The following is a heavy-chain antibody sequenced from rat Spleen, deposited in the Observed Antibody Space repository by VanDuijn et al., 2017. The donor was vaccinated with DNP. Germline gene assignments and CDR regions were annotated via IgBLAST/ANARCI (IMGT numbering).Heavy chain of an antibody. CDR3: ARGSTSIYWYFDF. D-gene: IGHD3-1*01. CDR2: ISPSASRT. Sequence: EVQLVESGGGLVQPGRSLKLSCAASGFIFSNYYIAWVRQAPKKGLEWVAAISPSASRTYYLDAVKGRFTISRDEAKSSLYRQMNSLKSEDAATYYWARGSTSIYWYFDFWGQGTMVTVSS. CDR1: GFIFSNYY. J-gene: IGHJ1*01. V-gene: IGHV5-25*01.